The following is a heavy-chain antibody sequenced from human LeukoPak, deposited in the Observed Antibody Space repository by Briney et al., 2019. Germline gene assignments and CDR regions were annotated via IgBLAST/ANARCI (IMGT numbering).Heavy chain of an antibody. CDR1: GFTFSSYS. J-gene: IGHJ5*02. Sequence: PGGSLRLSCAASGFTFSSYSMNWVRQAPGKGLEWVSYISSSSSTIYYADSVKGRFTISRNNAKNSLYLQTNSLRAEDTAVYYCARAYSGSYYNWFDPWGQGTLVTVSS. D-gene: IGHD1-26*01. CDR2: ISSSSSTI. CDR3: ARAYSGSYYNWFDP. V-gene: IGHV3-48*01.